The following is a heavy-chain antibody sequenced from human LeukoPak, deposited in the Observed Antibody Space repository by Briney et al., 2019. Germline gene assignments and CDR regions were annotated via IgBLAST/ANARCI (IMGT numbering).Heavy chain of an antibody. CDR1: GFTFSDYY. CDR2: ISSSGSTI. V-gene: IGHV3-11*04. Sequence: GGSLRLSCAASGFTFSDYYMSWIRQAPGKGLEWVSYISSSGSTIYYADSVKGRFTISRDNAKNSPYLQMNSLRAEDTAVYYCASESYSSSWPRGGNWFDPWGQGTLVTVSS. J-gene: IGHJ5*02. CDR3: ASESYSSSWPRGGNWFDP. D-gene: IGHD6-13*01.